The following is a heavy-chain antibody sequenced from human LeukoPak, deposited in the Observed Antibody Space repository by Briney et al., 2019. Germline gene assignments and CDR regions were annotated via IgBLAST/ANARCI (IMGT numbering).Heavy chain of an antibody. CDR1: GGTFSSYA. D-gene: IGHD1-26*01. CDR3: ARAVGSLASYYYYYYMDV. CDR2: IIPIFGTA. V-gene: IGHV1-69*06. Sequence: GSSVKVSCKASGGTFSSYAISWVRQAPGQGLEWMGGIIPIFGTANYAQKFQGRVTITADKSTSTAYMEPSSLRSEDTAVYYCARAVGSLASYYYYYYMDVWGKGTTVTVSS. J-gene: IGHJ6*03.